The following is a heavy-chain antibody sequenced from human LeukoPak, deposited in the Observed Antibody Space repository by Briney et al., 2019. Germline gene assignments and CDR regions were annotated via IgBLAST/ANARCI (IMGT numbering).Heavy chain of an antibody. CDR3: ARVGATIEYFDY. CDR1: GFTFSSYW. D-gene: IGHD5-12*01. Sequence: GGSLRLSCAASGFTFSSYWMSWVRQAPGKGPEWVANIKQDGSEKYYVDSVKGRFTIFRDNTKNSLYLQMNSLRAEDTAVYYCARVGATIEYFDYWGQGSLVTVSS. J-gene: IGHJ4*02. CDR2: IKQDGSEK. V-gene: IGHV3-7*01.